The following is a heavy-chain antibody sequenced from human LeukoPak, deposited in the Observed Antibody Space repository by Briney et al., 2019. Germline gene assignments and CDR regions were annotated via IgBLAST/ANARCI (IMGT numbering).Heavy chain of an antibody. CDR2: ISGSNGNT. CDR3: ARDTRVRLGELSLDY. V-gene: IGHV1-18*01. CDR1: GYTFTRYG. D-gene: IGHD3-16*02. J-gene: IGHJ4*02. Sequence: ASVKVSCKAFGYTFTRYGVSWVRQAPGQGLEWIGWISGSNGNTNYAQNFQGRVTMTTDSSTSTAYMELRSLRSDDTAVYYCARDTRVRLGELSLDYWGQGTLVTVSS.